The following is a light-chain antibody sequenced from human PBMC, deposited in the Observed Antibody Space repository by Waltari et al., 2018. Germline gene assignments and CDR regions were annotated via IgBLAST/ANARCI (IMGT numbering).Light chain of an antibody. CDR1: QSVSNW. Sequence: DIQMTQSPSTLSASVGDRVTITCRASQSVSNWLAWYQQKPGQAPKLRIYKASTLESGVPSRFSGSGSGTDFTLTISSLQPDDFATYYCQQYKSYSPYTFGQGTKVEI. CDR3: QQYKSYSPYT. J-gene: IGKJ2*01. CDR2: KAS. V-gene: IGKV1-5*03.